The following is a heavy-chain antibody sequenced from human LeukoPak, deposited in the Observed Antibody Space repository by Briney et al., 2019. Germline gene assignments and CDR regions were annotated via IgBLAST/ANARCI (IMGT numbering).Heavy chain of an antibody. CDR3: ARVRHYSGWYFLDY. V-gene: IGHV3-64*01. CDR2: ISTNGGMK. J-gene: IGHJ4*02. Sequence: PGGSLRRSCAASGFTFSDAAMQWVRQAPGKGLEYVAVISTNGGMKYYANSVKGRFTISRDNSRDTLYLQMGSLRADDMAVYYCARVRHYSGWYFLDYWGQGTLVTVSS. D-gene: IGHD6-19*01. CDR1: GFTFSDAA.